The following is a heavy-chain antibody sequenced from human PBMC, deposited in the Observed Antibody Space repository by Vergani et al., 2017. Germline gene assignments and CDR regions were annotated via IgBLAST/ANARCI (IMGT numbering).Heavy chain of an antibody. CDR3: ARGARDYDFWSGYYGSIDY. CDR2: IWYDGSNN. D-gene: IGHD3-3*01. CDR1: GFTFSSYG. V-gene: IGHV3-33*01. Sequence: QVQLVESGGGVVQPGRSLRLSCAASGFTFSSYGMHWVRQAPGKGLEWVAVIWYDGSNNYYADSVKGRFTISRDNSKNTLYLQMNSLRAEDTAVYYCARGARDYDFWSGYYGSIDYWGQGTLVTVSS. J-gene: IGHJ4*02.